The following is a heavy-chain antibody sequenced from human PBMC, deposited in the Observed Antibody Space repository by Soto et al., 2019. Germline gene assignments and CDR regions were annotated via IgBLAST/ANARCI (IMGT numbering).Heavy chain of an antibody. J-gene: IGHJ5*02. CDR3: ARDYCSGGSCYVHWFDP. CDR1: GGTFSSYA. V-gene: IGHV1-69*13. Sequence: SVKVSCKASGGTFSSYAISWVRQAPGQGLEWMGGIIPIFGTANYAQKFQGRVTITADESTSTAYMELSSLRSEDTAVYYCARDYCSGGSCYVHWFDPWGQGTLVTVSS. D-gene: IGHD2-15*01. CDR2: IIPIFGTA.